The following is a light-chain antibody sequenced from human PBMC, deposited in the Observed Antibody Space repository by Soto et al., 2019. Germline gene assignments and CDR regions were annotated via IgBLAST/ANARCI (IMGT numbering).Light chain of an antibody. CDR3: SSYTSSSTVV. V-gene: IGLV2-14*03. CDR2: DVS. J-gene: IGLJ2*01. Sequence: QSALTQSASVSGSPGQSITISCTGTSSDVGGYNYVSWYQQHPGKAPKRIIYDVSNRPSGVSNRFSGSKSGNTASLTISGLQAEDEADYYCSSYTSSSTVVFGGGTKLT. CDR1: SSDVGGYNY.